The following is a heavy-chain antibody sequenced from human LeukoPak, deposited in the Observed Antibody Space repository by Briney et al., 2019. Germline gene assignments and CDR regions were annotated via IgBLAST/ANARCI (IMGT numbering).Heavy chain of an antibody. CDR3: ARGFYYDSGGAVDAFDI. J-gene: IGHJ3*02. CDR2: ISYDGSNK. Sequence: GGSLRLSCAASGFTFSSYAMHWVRQAPGKGLEWVAVISYDGSNKYYADSVKGRFTISRDNSKNTLYLQMNSLRAEDTAVYYCARGFYYDSGGAVDAFDIWGQGTMVTVSS. CDR1: GFTFSSYA. D-gene: IGHD3-22*01. V-gene: IGHV3-30*04.